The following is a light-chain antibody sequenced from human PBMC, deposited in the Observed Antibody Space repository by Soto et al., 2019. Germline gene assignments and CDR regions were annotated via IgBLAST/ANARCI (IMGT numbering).Light chain of an antibody. Sequence: QSVLTQPPSASGTPGQRVTISCSGRSSNIGSNIVNWYQQLPGTAPKLLIYTNNQRPSGVPDRFSGSKSATSASLAISGLQSEDEADYYCATWDDSLNGYVFGTGTKLTVL. CDR1: SSNIGSNI. CDR2: TNN. CDR3: ATWDDSLNGYV. J-gene: IGLJ1*01. V-gene: IGLV1-44*01.